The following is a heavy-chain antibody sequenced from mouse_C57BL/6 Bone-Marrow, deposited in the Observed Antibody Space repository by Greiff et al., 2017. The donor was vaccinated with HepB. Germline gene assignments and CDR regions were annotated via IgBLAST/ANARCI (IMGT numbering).Heavy chain of an antibody. CDR3: AREEMITTRYFDV. V-gene: IGHV2-2*01. CDR1: GFSLTSYG. Sequence: QVQLQQSGPGLVQPSQRLSITCTVSGFSLTSYGVHWVRQSPGKGLEWLGVIWSGGSTDYNAAFISRLSISKDNSKSQVFFKMNSLQADDTAIYYCAREEMITTRYFDVWGTGTTVTVSS. D-gene: IGHD2-4*01. J-gene: IGHJ1*03. CDR2: IWSGGST.